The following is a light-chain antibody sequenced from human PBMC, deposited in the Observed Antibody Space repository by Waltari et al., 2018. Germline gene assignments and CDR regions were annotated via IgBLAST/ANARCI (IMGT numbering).Light chain of an antibody. J-gene: IGKJ2*01. V-gene: IGKV4-1*01. CDR2: WAS. CDR3: QQYFDSLS. CDR1: QSVFHSSNSKSY. Sequence: DIVMTKSPDSLTVSLGERATFNCTSSQSVFHSSNSKSYLAWYQQKPGQPPKMIIYWASNRESGVPDRFSGSGSGTDFTLTISSLQAEDVAVYYCQQYFDSLSFGQGTKLEIK.